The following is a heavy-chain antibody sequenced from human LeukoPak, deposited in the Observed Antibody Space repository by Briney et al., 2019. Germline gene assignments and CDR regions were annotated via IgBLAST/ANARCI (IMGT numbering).Heavy chain of an antibody. Sequence: GSLRLSCAASGFTVSDNYMTWVRQAPGKGLEWVSVIYSGANTYYADSEKGRFTISRDNFENTLYLQMNSLRAEDTAVYYCARVPYYDLWSGPGYFDYWGQGTLVTVSA. CDR1: GFTVSDNY. V-gene: IGHV3-66*01. CDR3: ARVPYYDLWSGPGYFDY. D-gene: IGHD3-3*01. J-gene: IGHJ4*02. CDR2: IYSGANT.